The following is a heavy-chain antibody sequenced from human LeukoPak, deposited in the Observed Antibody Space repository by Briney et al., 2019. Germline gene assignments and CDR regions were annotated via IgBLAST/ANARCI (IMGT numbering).Heavy chain of an antibody. Sequence: GGSLRLSCAASGLTFSSYAMNWVRQAPGKGLEWVSAISGSGGSTYYADSVKGRFTNSRDNSKNTLYLQMNSLRAEDTAVYYCAKGYKKVGATGIDYWGQGTLVTVSS. CDR1: GLTFSSYA. V-gene: IGHV3-23*01. CDR3: AKGYKKVGATGIDY. D-gene: IGHD1-26*01. CDR2: ISGSGGST. J-gene: IGHJ4*02.